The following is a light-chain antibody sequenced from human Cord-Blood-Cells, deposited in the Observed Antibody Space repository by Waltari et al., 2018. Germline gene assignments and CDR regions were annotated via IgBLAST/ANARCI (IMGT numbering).Light chain of an antibody. CDR2: DVS. CDR3: SSYTSSSTLV. Sequence: QSALTQPASVSGSPGQSITISCTGTSSDVGGYNYVSWYQQHPGKAPKLMIYDVSKRPSGVSKLFSGSKAGNTASLTISGLQAEEEADYYCSSYTSSSTLVFGGGTKLTVL. J-gene: IGLJ2*01. V-gene: IGLV2-14*01. CDR1: SSDVGGYNY.